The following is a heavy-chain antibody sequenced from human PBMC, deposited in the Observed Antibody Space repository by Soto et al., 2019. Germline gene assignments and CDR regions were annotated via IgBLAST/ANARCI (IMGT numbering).Heavy chain of an antibody. V-gene: IGHV4-59*01. CDR1: GASMSAYY. D-gene: IGHD3-22*01. J-gene: IGHJ5*02. Sequence: PSETLSLTCTVSGASMSAYYWSWIRQSPGKGLEWIGYIPYSGSTNYNPSLNSRITLSVDTSKKQFPLKLSSVTAADPAVYYCASTTSYYYDTSGYSKWFDPWGQGTLVTVSS. CDR3: ASTTSYYYDTSGYSKWFDP. CDR2: IPYSGST.